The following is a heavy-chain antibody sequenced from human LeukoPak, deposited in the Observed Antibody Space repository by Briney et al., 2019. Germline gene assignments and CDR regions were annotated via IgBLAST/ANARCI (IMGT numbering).Heavy chain of an antibody. Sequence: GGSLRLSCAASGFTFSSYSMNWVRQAPGKGLEWVSAISGSGGSTYYADSVKGRFTISRDNSKNTLHLQMNRLRAEDTAVYYCANGSGKWNPPDYWGQGTLVTVSS. CDR3: ANGSGKWNPPDY. CDR2: ISGSGGST. V-gene: IGHV3-23*01. J-gene: IGHJ4*02. D-gene: IGHD3-10*01. CDR1: GFTFSSYS.